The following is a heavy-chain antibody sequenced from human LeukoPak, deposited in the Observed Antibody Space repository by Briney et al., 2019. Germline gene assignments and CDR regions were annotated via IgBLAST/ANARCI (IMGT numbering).Heavy chain of an antibody. J-gene: IGHJ4*02. CDR3: SRAEIKLCNQRRYYFDY. D-gene: IGHD3-16*01. CDR2: INHSGST. V-gene: IGHV4-34*01. Sequence: SSETLSLTCAVYGGSFSGYYWSWIRQPPGKGLEWIGEINHSGSTNYNPSLKSRVTISVDTSKNQFSLKLSSVTAADTAVYYCSRAEIKLCNQRRYYFDYWGQGALVTVSS. CDR1: GGSFSGYY.